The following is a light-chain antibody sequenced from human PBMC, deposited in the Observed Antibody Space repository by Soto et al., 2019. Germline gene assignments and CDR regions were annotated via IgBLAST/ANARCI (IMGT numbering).Light chain of an antibody. CDR3: HQYHNRPPLT. CDR1: QSVSTN. V-gene: IGKV3-15*01. J-gene: IGKJ4*01. CDR2: GAS. Sequence: EIVMTQSPATLAVSPGERATLSCRASQSVSTNLAWYQQKPGQAPRLLIYGASTRATGIPARFSGSGSGTEFTLTISSLQSEDFAVYYCHQYHNRPPLTFGGGTKVDIK.